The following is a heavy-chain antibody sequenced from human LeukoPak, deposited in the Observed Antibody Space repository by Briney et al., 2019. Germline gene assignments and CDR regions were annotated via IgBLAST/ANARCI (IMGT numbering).Heavy chain of an antibody. Sequence: ASVKVSCKASGYTFTGYYMHWVRQAPGQGLEWMGWINPNSGGTNYAQKFQGRVTMTRDTSISTAYMELSRLRSDDTAVYYCARRGEDYYYYYMDVRGKGTTVTVSS. CDR2: INPNSGGT. CDR1: GYTFTGYY. V-gene: IGHV1-2*02. J-gene: IGHJ6*03. CDR3: ARRGEDYYYYYMDV. D-gene: IGHD2-21*01.